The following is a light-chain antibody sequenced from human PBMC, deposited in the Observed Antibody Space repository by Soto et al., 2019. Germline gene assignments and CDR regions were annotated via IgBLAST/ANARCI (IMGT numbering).Light chain of an antibody. J-gene: IGKJ3*01. V-gene: IGKV3-20*01. CDR2: GTS. CDR3: QQYGSSLFT. CDR1: QSVSSKY. Sequence: EILLTQSPCTLALSPGERATLSCRASQSVSSKYLEWYQQKPGKAPRVLIYGTSIRASGVPERFSGGGSGTDCTLTITRLEPEDFELYYCQQYGSSLFTFGPGTKVDIK.